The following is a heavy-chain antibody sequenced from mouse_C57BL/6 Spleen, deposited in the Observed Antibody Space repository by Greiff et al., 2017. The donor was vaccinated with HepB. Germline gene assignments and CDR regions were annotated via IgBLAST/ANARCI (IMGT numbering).Heavy chain of an antibody. CDR1: GYTFTSYG. D-gene: IGHD3-3*01. CDR3: AGDGEFAY. J-gene: IGHJ3*01. CDR2: IYPRSGNT. Sequence: QVQLKQSGAELARPGASVKLSCKASGYTFTSYGISWVKQRTGQGLEWIGEIYPRSGNTYYNEKFKAKATLTADKSSSTAYMELRSLTYEDSAVYFCAGDGEFAYWGQGTLVTVAA. V-gene: IGHV1-81*01.